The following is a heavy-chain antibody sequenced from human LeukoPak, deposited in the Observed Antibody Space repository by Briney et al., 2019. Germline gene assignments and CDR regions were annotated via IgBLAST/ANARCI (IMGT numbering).Heavy chain of an antibody. CDR1: GFTFSSNS. CDR3: ARDLDYALDY. CDR2: ISPRSSTI. V-gene: IGHV3-48*02. J-gene: IGHJ4*02. Sequence: PGGSLRLSCAASGFTFSSNSMNWARQAPGKGLEWVSYISPRSSTIYYADSVKGRFTVSRDNAKNSLYLQMNSLRDEDTAVYYCARDLDYALDYWGQGTLVTVSS. D-gene: IGHD4-17*01.